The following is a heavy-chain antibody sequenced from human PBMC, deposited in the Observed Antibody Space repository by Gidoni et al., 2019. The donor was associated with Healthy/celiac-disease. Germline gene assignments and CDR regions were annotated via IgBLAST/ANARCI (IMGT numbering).Heavy chain of an antibody. V-gene: IGHV3-7*04. J-gene: IGHJ4*02. D-gene: IGHD3-16*02. CDR2: IKQDGSEK. CDR3: ARGGGYDYVWGSYRFSPPDY. Sequence: EVQLVESGGGWVQPGGSLRLSWAAAGFTFSSYWMSWVRQAPGKGREWVANIKQDGSEKYLLASVMGRFPISRDNSQTSLYLQMTSLRAEDTAVYYCARGGGYDYVWGSYRFSPPDYWGQGTLVTVSS. CDR1: GFTFSSYW.